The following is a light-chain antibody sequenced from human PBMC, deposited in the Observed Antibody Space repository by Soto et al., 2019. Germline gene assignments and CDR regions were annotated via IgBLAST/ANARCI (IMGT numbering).Light chain of an antibody. Sequence: DIVMTQSPATLSVSPGERATLSCRASQSVANNVAWYQQKPGQPPRLLIYGASTRAAGVPARFSGSGYGGQFSLTISSLQSEDFAIYHCQQHNNWPPWTFGQGTKVEV. CDR1: QSVANN. CDR2: GAS. CDR3: QQHNNWPPWT. J-gene: IGKJ1*01. V-gene: IGKV3-15*01.